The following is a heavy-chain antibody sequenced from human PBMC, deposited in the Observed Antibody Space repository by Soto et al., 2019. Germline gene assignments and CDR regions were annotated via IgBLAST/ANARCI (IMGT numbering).Heavy chain of an antibody. CDR3: WRLEGMATLSYYMDF. CDR1: GGSISSGGYY. Sequence: SETLSLTCTVSGGSISSGGYYWSWIRQHPGKGLEWIGYIYHSGSTYYNPSLKSRVTISVDTSKNQFSLKLNSVTAADTAVYYCWRLEGMATLSYYMDFWGPGALVTVSS. V-gene: IGHV4-31*03. J-gene: IGHJ4*02. D-gene: IGHD3-16*02. CDR2: IYHSGST.